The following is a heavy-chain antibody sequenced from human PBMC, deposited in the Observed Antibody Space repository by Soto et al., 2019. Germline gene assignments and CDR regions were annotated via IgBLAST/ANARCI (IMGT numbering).Heavy chain of an antibody. J-gene: IGHJ6*03. D-gene: IGHD1-26*01. V-gene: IGHV3-30*18. Sequence: GGSLRLSCAASGFTFSSYGMHWVRQAPGKGLEWVAVISYDGSNKYYADSVKGRFTISRDNSKNTLYLQMNSLRAEDTAVYYCAKAGKELPYYYYYMDVWGKGTTVTVSS. CDR1: GFTFSSYG. CDR2: ISYDGSNK. CDR3: AKAGKELPYYYYYMDV.